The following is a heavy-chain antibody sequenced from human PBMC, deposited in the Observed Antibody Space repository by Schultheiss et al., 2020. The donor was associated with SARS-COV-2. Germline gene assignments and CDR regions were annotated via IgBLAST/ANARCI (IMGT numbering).Heavy chain of an antibody. Sequence: SETLSLTCTVSGGSISSYYWSWIRQHPGKGLEWIGYIYYSGSTNYNPSLKSRVTISVDTSKNQFSLKLSSVTAADTAVYYCARDRGYGDYSVYFDYWGQGTLVTVSS. CDR3: ARDRGYGDYSVYFDY. CDR1: GGSISSYY. V-gene: IGHV4-59*01. J-gene: IGHJ4*02. CDR2: IYYSGST. D-gene: IGHD4-17*01.